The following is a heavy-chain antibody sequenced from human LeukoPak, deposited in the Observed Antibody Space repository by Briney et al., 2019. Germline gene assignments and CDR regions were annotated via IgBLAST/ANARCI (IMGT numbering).Heavy chain of an antibody. CDR1: GFIFSNYG. V-gene: IGHV3-21*01. D-gene: IGHD6-13*01. CDR3: STSIAAAGTNY. J-gene: IGHJ4*02. Sequence: PGGSLKLSCAASGFIFSNYGIHWVRQAPGKGLEWVSSISSSSSSYIYYADSVKGRFTISRDNAKNSLYLQMNSLRAEDTAVYYRSTSIAAAGTNYWGQGTLVTVSS. CDR2: ISSSSSSYI.